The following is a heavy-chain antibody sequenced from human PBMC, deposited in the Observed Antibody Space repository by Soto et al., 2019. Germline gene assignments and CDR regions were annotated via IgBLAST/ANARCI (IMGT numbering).Heavy chain of an antibody. Sequence: SVKVSCKASGGTFSSCAISWLRQAPGQGLEWMGGIIPIFGTANYAQKFQGRVTITADESTSTAYMELSSLRSEDTAVYYCARIITMVRGAQRAYDAFDIWGQGTMVT. J-gene: IGHJ3*02. CDR3: ARIITMVRGAQRAYDAFDI. D-gene: IGHD3-10*01. V-gene: IGHV1-69*13. CDR1: GGTFSSCA. CDR2: IIPIFGTA.